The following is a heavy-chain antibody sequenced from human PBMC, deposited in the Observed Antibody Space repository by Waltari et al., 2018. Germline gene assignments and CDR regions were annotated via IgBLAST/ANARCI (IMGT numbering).Heavy chain of an antibody. CDR3: AKTSGYDFVRSWLNYYYGMDV. CDR1: GFTFSSYA. J-gene: IGHJ6*02. Sequence: EVQLLESGGGLVQPGGSLRLSCAASGFTFSSYAMSWVRQAPGKGLEWVSAISGSCGRTYNADSVKGRFTISRDNSKNTLYLQMNSLRAEDTAVYYCAKTSGYDFVRSWLNYYYGMDVWGQGTTVTVSS. D-gene: IGHD5-12*01. V-gene: IGHV3-23*01. CDR2: ISGSCGRT.